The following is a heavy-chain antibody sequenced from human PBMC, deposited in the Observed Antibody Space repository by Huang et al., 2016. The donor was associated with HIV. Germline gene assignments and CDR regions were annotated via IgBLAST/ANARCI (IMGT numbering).Heavy chain of an antibody. CDR2: INDNGKI. CDR1: GGAFRGSS. Sequence: QVQLKQWGAGLLKPSETLSLTCAVYGGAFRGSSWTWIRPFLEEGVEWIVDINDNGKIIYNPSLSARVTISTDTSTNHFSLHLTSVTAADTALYYCARGFNYYASDNLGVYYFDSWGLGTLVTVSP. D-gene: IGHD3-10*01. V-gene: IGHV4-34*02. J-gene: IGHJ4*02. CDR3: ARGFNYYASDNLGVYYFDS.